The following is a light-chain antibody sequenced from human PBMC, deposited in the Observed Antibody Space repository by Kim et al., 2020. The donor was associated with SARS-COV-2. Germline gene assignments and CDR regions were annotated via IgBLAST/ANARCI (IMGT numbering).Light chain of an antibody. J-gene: IGLJ2*01. V-gene: IGLV3-1*01. CDR2: QGN. CDR1: KLGNKY. Sequence: SYELTQPPSVSVSPGQTASITCSGDKLGNKYACWYQQKPGQSPVLVIYQGNRRPSGIPERFSGSNSGNTATLTISGTQAMDEADYYCQTWDSSLVVFGGG. CDR3: QTWDSSLVV.